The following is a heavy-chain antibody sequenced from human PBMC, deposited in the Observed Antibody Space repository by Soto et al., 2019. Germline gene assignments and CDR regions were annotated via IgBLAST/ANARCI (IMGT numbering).Heavy chain of an antibody. CDR2: IYSGGST. D-gene: IGHD6-13*01. CDR1: GFTVSNNY. Sequence: EVQLVETGGGLIQPGGSLGLSFEAPGFTVSNNYMGWVRQAPGKGLEWVSLIYSGGSTYYADSVKGRFTISRDNSKNTLYLQMNSLRAEDTAVYYCATYSSLDYWGQGTLVTVSS. V-gene: IGHV3-53*02. J-gene: IGHJ4*02. CDR3: ATYSSLDY.